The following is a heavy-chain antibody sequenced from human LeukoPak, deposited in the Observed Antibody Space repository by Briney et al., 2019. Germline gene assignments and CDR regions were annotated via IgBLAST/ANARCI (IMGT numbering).Heavy chain of an antibody. CDR1: FPLCGLY. CDR3: AKAAGRGGTTRYYFDY. V-gene: IGHV3-43*01. J-gene: IGHJ4*02. D-gene: IGHD1-7*01. Sequence: GSPGPSCSAPWFPLCGLYLHLVPPAPGEGLGGGFSICWDGGSTYYADSVKGRFTISRDNSKNSLYLQMNSLRTEDTALYYCAKAAGRGGTTRYYFDYWGQGTLVTVSS. CDR2: ICWDGGST.